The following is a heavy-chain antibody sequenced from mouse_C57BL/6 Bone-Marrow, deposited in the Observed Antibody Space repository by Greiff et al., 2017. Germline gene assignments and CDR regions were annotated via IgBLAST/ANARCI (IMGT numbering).Heavy chain of an antibody. V-gene: IGHV10-3*01. J-gene: IGHJ1*03. D-gene: IGHD1-1*01. Sequence: EVKVVESGGGLVQPKGSLKLSCAASGFTFNTYAMHWVRQAPGKGLEWVARIRSKSSNYATYYADSVKDRFTISRDDSQSMLYLQMNNLKTEDTAMYYCVRGRGGGSSFDWYFDVWGTGTTVTVSS. CDR2: IRSKSSNYAT. CDR1: GFTFNTYA. CDR3: VRGRGGGSSFDWYFDV.